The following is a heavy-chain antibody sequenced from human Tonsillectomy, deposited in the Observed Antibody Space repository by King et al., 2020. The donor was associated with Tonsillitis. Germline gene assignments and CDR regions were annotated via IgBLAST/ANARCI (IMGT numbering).Heavy chain of an antibody. V-gene: IGHV3-33*01. CDR2: IWYVGSNK. Sequence: VQLVESGGGVVQPGGSLRLSCAASGFTFSSYGMHWVRQAPGQGLEWVAFIWYVGSNKYYGDSVKGRFTISRDKSKNTLYLQMHSPRAEDTAVYYCARDGETYSYYYGMDVWGQGTTVTVSS. J-gene: IGHJ6*02. CDR3: ARDGETYSYYYGMDV. CDR1: GFTFSSYG.